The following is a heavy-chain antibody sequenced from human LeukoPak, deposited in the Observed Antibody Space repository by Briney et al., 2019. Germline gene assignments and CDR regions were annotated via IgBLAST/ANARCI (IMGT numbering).Heavy chain of an antibody. V-gene: IGHV1-18*01. D-gene: IGHD6-19*01. CDR2: ISGYKDKT. Sequence: ASVKVSCKASGYTFTSYGISWVRQAPGQGLEWMGWISGYKDKTNYAQKFQGRVTMTTDTSTSTAYMELRSLRSDDTAEYYCARDREESIAVAGTSDYWGQGTLVTVSS. CDR1: GYTFTSYG. J-gene: IGHJ4*02. CDR3: ARDREESIAVAGTSDY.